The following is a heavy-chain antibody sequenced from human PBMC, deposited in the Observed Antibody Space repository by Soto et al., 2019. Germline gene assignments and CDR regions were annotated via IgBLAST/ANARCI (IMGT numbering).Heavy chain of an antibody. CDR3: TIHAWGTDC. V-gene: IGHV4-31*01. Sequence: QVQLRESGPGLVKPSQTLSLTCTVSGASVSTSDYYWSWIRQHPGKGLEWIGYIYYSGCTQYNSSLQSPPTRSLDMSKNQFSLTLISVTAADTANEYCTIHAWGTDCWGQGTLVTVS. J-gene: IGHJ4*02. D-gene: IGHD7-27*01. CDR1: GASVSTSDYY. CDR2: IYYSGCT.